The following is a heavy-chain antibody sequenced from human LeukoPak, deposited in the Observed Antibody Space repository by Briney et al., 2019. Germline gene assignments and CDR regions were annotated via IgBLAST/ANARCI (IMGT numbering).Heavy chain of an antibody. CDR2: ISPNSGGT. CDR3: VRKSAARRTSEFDY. CDR1: GYTFIGYY. Sequence: GASVKVSCKASGYTFIGYYMNWVRQAPGQGLEWMGWISPNSGGTNYAQKFQGRVTMTSDTSINTGYMELSSLKSDDTAVYYCVRKSAARRTSEFDYWGQGTLVTVSS. V-gene: IGHV1-2*02. D-gene: IGHD6-6*01. J-gene: IGHJ4*02.